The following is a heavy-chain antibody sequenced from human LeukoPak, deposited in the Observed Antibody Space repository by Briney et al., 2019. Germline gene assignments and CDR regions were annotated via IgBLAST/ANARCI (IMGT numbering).Heavy chain of an antibody. D-gene: IGHD1-1*01. CDR3: ARGVYWSLDY. J-gene: IGHJ4*02. V-gene: IGHV3-23*01. Sequence: GGSLRLSCAASGFTSTNYAMNWVRQAPGKGLEWVSVLIGSSGSTYYADSVKGRFAISRDNSKNTVFLHMNSLRVEDTAVYYCARGVYWSLDYWGQGTPVTVSS. CDR1: GFTSTNYA. CDR2: LIGSSGST.